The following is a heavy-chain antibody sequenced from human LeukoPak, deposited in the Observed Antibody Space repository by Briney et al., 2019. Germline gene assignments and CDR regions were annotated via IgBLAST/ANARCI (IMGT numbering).Heavy chain of an antibody. CDR1: GFTFSTYT. J-gene: IGHJ4*02. D-gene: IGHD7-27*01. CDR3: AIDPNWGTHS. Sequence: GGSLRLSCAASGFTFSTYTMYWVRHPPGKRLEWVSIIGSSGGGIHYADSVKGRFTISRDNSKNALYLQMNSLRVEDTGVYYCAIDPNWGTHSWGQGVLVTVSS. CDR2: IGSSGGGI. V-gene: IGHV3-23*01.